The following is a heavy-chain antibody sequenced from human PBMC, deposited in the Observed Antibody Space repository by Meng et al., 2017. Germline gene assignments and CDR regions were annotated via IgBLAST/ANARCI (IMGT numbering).Heavy chain of an antibody. CDR3: AAIVGARDY. CDR2: INHSGST. V-gene: IGHV4-34*01. J-gene: IGHJ4*02. CDR1: GGSFSGYY. Sequence: GSLRLSCAVYGGSFSGYYWSWIRQPPGKGLEWIGEINHSGSTNYNPSLKSRVTISVDTSKNQFSLKLSSVTAADTAVYYCAAIVGARDYWGQGTLVTVSS. D-gene: IGHD1-26*01.